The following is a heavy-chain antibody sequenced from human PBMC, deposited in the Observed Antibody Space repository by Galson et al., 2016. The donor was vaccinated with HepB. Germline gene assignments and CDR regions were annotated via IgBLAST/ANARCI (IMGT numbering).Heavy chain of an antibody. J-gene: IGHJ6*02. CDR1: GFTFADYA. CDR2: ISWSSGAT. V-gene: IGHV3-9*01. Sequence: SLRLSCAASGFTFADYAMQWVRQVPGKGLEWVAGISWSSGATDYADSVKGRFTISRDNARNSLYLQMNSLRGEDTALYYCAKDITGGYDFNFMDHGLDVWGRGTKVTVSS. D-gene: IGHD5-12*01. CDR3: AKDITGGYDFNFMDHGLDV.